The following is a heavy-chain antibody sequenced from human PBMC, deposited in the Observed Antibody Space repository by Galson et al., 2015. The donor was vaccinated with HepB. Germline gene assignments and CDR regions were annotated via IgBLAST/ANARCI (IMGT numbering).Heavy chain of an antibody. Sequence: SLRLSCAASGFTFSSYSMNWVRQAPGKGLEWVGRIKSKTDGGTTDYAAPVKGRFTISRDDSKNTLYLQMNSLKTEDTAVYYCTTDRYYYDSSGYLRYFQHWGQGTLVTVSS. CDR3: TTDRYYYDSSGYLRYFQH. CDR2: IKSKTDGGTT. CDR1: GFTFSSYS. V-gene: IGHV3-15*01. J-gene: IGHJ1*01. D-gene: IGHD3-22*01.